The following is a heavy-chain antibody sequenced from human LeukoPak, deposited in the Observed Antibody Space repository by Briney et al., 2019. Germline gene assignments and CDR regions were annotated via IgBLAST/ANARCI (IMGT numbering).Heavy chain of an antibody. CDR3: AKPISGGLAVTADWFDP. CDR2: INANSGTT. D-gene: IGHD6-19*01. V-gene: IGHV3-23*01. CDR1: GFAFSFYA. Sequence: GGSLRLSCAASGFAFSFYAMSWLRQPPGKGLEWVSTINANSGTTSYAASVRGRFTISRDNSKNTLYLQVNSLRADGTAVYYCAKPISGGLAVTADWFDPWGQGTLVVVSS. J-gene: IGHJ5*01.